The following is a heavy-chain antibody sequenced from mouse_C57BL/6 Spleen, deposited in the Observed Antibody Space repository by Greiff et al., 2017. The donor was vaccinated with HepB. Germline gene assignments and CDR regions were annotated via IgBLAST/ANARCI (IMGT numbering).Heavy chain of an antibody. J-gene: IGHJ4*01. Sequence: EVKLMESGGGLVQPGGSLKLSCAASGFTFSDYYMYWVRQTPEKRLEWFAYISNGGGSTYYPDTVKGRFTISRDNAKNTLYLQMSRLKSEDTAMYYCARHVHYGNRAMDYWGQGTSVTVSS. CDR1: GFTFSDYY. D-gene: IGHD2-1*01. CDR2: ISNGGGST. V-gene: IGHV5-12*01. CDR3: ARHVHYGNRAMDY.